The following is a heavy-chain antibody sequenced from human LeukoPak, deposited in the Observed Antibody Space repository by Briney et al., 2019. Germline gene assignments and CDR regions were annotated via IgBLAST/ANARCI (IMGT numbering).Heavy chain of an antibody. J-gene: IGHJ4*02. V-gene: IGHV3-48*04. D-gene: IGHD3-22*01. CDR1: GFTFSSYA. Sequence: GGSLRLSCAASGFTFSSYAMSWVRQAPGKGLEWVSYISSSSSTIYYADSVKGRFSISRDNAKNSLYLQINSLRAEDTAIYYCARRGYYDSSAYDYWGQGTLVTVSS. CDR2: ISSSSSTI. CDR3: ARRGYYDSSAYDY.